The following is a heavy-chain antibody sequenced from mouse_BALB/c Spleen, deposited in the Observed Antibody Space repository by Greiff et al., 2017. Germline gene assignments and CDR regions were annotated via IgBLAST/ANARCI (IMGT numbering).Heavy chain of an antibody. CDR2: ISDGGSYT. J-gene: IGHJ4*01. V-gene: IGHV5-4*02. CDR3: ARDYYGNYDYAMDY. D-gene: IGHD2-1*01. CDR1: GFTFSDYY. Sequence: EVKPVESGGGLVKPGGSLKLSCAASGFTFSDYYMYWVRQTPEKRLEWVATISDGGSYTYYPDSVKGRFTISRDNAKNNLYLQMSSLKSEDTAMYYCARDYYGNYDYAMDYWGQGTSVTVSS.